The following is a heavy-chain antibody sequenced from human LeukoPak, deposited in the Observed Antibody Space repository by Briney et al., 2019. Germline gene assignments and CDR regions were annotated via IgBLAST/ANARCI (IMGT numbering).Heavy chain of an antibody. D-gene: IGHD6-19*01. J-gene: IGHJ4*02. CDR3: TTIAVAGLVDY. V-gene: IGHV3-73*01. CDR2: IRSKANSYAT. CDR1: GFTFSGSA. Sequence: GGSLRLSCAASGFTFSGSAMHWVRQASGEGLEWVGRIRSKANSYATAYAASVKGRFTISRDDSKNTAYLQMNSLKTEDTAVYYWTTIAVAGLVDYWGQGTLVTVSS.